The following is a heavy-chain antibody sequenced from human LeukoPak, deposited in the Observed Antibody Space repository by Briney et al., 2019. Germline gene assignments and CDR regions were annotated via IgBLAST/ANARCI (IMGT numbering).Heavy chain of an antibody. J-gene: IGHJ4*02. CDR1: GFTFSSYA. CDR3: AKIVGSRGGGTFDY. Sequence: GGFLRLSCAASGFTFSSYAMSWVRQAPGKGLEWVSAISGSGGSTYYADSVKGRFTISRDNSKNTLYLQMNSLRAEDTAVYYCAKIVGSRGGGTFDYWGQGTLVAVSS. CDR2: ISGSGGST. V-gene: IGHV3-23*01. D-gene: IGHD3-10*01.